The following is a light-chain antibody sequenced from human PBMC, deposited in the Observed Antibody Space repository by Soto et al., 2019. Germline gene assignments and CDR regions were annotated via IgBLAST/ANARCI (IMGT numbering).Light chain of an antibody. CDR2: EVS. V-gene: IGLV2-14*01. CDR3: SSYTSSSTRGV. CDR1: SSDVGGYNY. Sequence: QSVLTQPASVSGSPGQSITISCTGTSSDVGGYNYVSWYQQHPGKAPKLMIYEVSNRPSGVSNRFSGSKSGNTASLTISGLQAEDEADYYCSSYTSSSTRGVFGGGTQLTVL. J-gene: IGLJ2*01.